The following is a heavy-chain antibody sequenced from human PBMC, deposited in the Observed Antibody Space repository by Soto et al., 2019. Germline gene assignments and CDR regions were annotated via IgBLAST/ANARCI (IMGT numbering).Heavy chain of an antibody. Sequence: EVQLVESGGGLVQPGRSPRLSCAASGFTFDDYAMHWVRQAPGKGLEWVSGISWNSGSIGYADSVKGRFTISRDNAKNSLYLQMNSLRAEDTALYYCAKAMTTVYYYYGMDVWGQGTTVTVSS. CDR1: GFTFDDYA. CDR2: ISWNSGSI. CDR3: AKAMTTVYYYYGMDV. D-gene: IGHD4-4*01. J-gene: IGHJ6*02. V-gene: IGHV3-9*01.